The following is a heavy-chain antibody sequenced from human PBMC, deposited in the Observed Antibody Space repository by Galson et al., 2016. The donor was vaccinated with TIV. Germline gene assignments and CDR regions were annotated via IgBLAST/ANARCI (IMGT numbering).Heavy chain of an antibody. J-gene: IGHJ3*01. V-gene: IGHV1-2*02. D-gene: IGHD3-3*01. CDR2: INPDSGGT. CDR3: ARIGFWSGWS. Sequence: SVKVSCKASGYTFTGFYMYWVRQAPGQGLEWMGWINPDSGGTNYAQKFQGRVSMTRDTSISTAYMALSRLRSDDTAVYYCARIGFWSGWSWGQGTMVTVSS. CDR1: GYTFTGFY.